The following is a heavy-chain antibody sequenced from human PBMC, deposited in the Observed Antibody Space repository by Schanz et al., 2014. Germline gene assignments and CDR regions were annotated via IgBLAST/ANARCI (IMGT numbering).Heavy chain of an antibody. CDR2: IRYDGSNK. Sequence: QVQLVESGGCVVQPGRSLRLSCAASGFSFSGYGMHWVRQAPGKGLEWVAFIRYDGSNKYYADSVKGRFTISRDNSKNTLYLQMNSLRAEDTAVYYCANDVRSIGDCCHNAFDIWGQGTMVTVSS. CDR1: GFSFSGYG. V-gene: IGHV3-30*02. D-gene: IGHD2-21*01. CDR3: ANDVRSIGDCCHNAFDI. J-gene: IGHJ3*02.